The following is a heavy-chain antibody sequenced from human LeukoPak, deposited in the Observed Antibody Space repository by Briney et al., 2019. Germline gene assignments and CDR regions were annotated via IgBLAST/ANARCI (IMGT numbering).Heavy chain of an antibody. D-gene: IGHD5-18*01. V-gene: IGHV4-30-2*01. CDR1: GGSISSGGYS. Sequence: SETLSLTCAVSGGSISSGGYSWSWIRQPPGKGLEWIGYIYHSGSTYYNPSLKSRVTISVDRSKNQFSLKLSSVTAADTAVYYCARAGGYSYGFDYWGQGTLVTVSS. CDR2: IYHSGST. CDR3: ARAGGYSYGFDY. J-gene: IGHJ4*02.